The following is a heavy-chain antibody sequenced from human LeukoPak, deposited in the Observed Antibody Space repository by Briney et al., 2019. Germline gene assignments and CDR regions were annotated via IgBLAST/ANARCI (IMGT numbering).Heavy chain of an antibody. CDR2: INPYSGDT. CDR3: ATYWAEPAATDDAFDI. Sequence: ASMKVSCKTSGYTFTTYFIHWVRQAPGQGLEWMGGINPYSGDTKYAQKVQGRVTMTRDTSISTAYMELSRLMSDDTAVYYCATYWAEPAATDDAFDIWGQGTMVVASS. V-gene: IGHV1-2*02. D-gene: IGHD2-21*01. CDR1: GYTFTTYF. J-gene: IGHJ3*02.